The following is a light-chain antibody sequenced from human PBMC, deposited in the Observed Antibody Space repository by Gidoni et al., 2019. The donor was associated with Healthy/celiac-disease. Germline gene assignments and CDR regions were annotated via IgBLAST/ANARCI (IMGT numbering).Light chain of an antibody. CDR1: NLGSKS. J-gene: IGLJ3*02. V-gene: IGLV3-21*04. CDR3: HVWDSSRDPPV. CDR2: YDS. Sequence: DVLTQPPAVSVATGKTARLTCGGNNLGSKSVHWYQQKPGQAPVLVIYYDSDRPSGLPVRFSGSTSGNPATLTISRVEAGDEADYSCHVWDSSRDPPVFGGGTKLTVL.